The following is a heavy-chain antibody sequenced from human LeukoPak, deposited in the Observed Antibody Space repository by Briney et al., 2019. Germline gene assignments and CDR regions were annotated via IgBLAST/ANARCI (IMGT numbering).Heavy chain of an antibody. V-gene: IGHV1-2*02. CDR1: GYTFTGYY. D-gene: IGHD6-6*01. CDR3: ARDSRYSSSSDY. CDR2: INPNSGGT. J-gene: IGHJ4*02. Sequence: ASVKVSCKASGYTFTGYYMHLVRQAPGQGLEWMGWINPNSGGTNYAQKFQGRVTMTRDTSISTAYMELSRLRSDDTAVYYCARDSRYSSSSDYWGQGTLVTVSS.